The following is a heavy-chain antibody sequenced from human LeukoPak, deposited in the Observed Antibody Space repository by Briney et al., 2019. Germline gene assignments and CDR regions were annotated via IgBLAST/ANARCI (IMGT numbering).Heavy chain of an antibody. CDR3: AKSGRLLWFGESTYYYYMDV. CDR2: IRYDGSNK. Sequence: GGSLRLSCAASGFTFSSYGMHWVRQAPGKGLEWVAFIRYDGSNKYYADSVKGRFTISRDNSKNTLYLQMNSLRAEDTAVYYCAKSGRLLWFGESTYYYYMDVWGKGTTVTISS. J-gene: IGHJ6*03. D-gene: IGHD3-10*01. V-gene: IGHV3-30*02. CDR1: GFTFSSYG.